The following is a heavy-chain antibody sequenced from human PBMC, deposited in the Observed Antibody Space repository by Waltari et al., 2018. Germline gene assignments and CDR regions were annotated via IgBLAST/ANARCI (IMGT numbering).Heavy chain of an antibody. CDR3: ARVRGYVHYFDY. Sequence: QVQLQQWGAGLLKPSETLSLTCAVYGGSFSGYYWSWIRQPPGKGLAWIGEINHSGSTNYNPSLKSRVTISVDTSKNQFSLKLSSVTAADTAVYYCARVRGYVHYFDYWGQGTLVTVSS. V-gene: IGHV4-34*01. D-gene: IGHD5-12*01. CDR1: GGSFSGYY. CDR2: INHSGST. J-gene: IGHJ4*02.